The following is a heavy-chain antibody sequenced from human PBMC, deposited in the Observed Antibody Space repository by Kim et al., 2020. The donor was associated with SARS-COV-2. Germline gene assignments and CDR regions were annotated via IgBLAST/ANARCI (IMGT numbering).Heavy chain of an antibody. CDR3: AGDRGITMVRGVQHDAFDI. V-gene: IGHV3-48*02. Sequence: GRFTISRDNAKNALYLQMNSLRDEDTAVYYCAGDRGITMVRGVQHDAFDIWGQGTMVTVSS. D-gene: IGHD3-10*01. J-gene: IGHJ3*02.